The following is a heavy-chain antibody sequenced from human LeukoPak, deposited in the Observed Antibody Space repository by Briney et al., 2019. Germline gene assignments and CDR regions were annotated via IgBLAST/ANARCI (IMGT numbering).Heavy chain of an antibody. Sequence: GGSLRLSCAASGFTFSSYEMNWVRQAPGKGLEWVSYISGSGSTIYYADSVKGRFTISRDSAKNSLYLQMNSLRVEDTAVYYCAREPVLDYWGQGTLVTVSS. J-gene: IGHJ4*02. V-gene: IGHV3-48*03. CDR3: AREPVLDY. CDR2: ISGSGSTI. D-gene: IGHD1-14*01. CDR1: GFTFSSYE.